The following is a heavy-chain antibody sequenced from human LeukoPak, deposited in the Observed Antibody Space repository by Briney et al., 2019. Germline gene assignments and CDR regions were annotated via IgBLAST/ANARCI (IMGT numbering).Heavy chain of an antibody. CDR3: ARDRATGTTGFDY. CDR2: TGYRSKWYN. Sequence: SQTLSLTCAISGDSVSSNSAALNWIRQSPSRGLEWLGRTGYRSKWYNDYAVSVKSRVTINPDTSKNQFSLQLNSVTPEDTAVYYCARDRATGTTGFDYWGQGILVTVSS. V-gene: IGHV6-1*01. D-gene: IGHD1-1*01. CDR1: GDSVSSNSAA. J-gene: IGHJ4*02.